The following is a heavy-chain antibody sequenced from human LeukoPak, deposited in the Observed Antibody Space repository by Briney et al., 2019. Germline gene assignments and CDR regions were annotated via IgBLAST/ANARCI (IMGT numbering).Heavy chain of an antibody. CDR2: IRYDGSNK. D-gene: IGHD6-19*01. CDR1: GFTFSSYG. J-gene: IGHJ4*02. CDR3: ASSRIAVAGESDY. Sequence: GGSLRLSCAASGFTFSSYGMHWVRQAPGKGQEWVAFIRYDGSNKYYADSVKGRFTISRDNSKNTLYLQMNSLRAEDTAVYYCASSRIAVAGESDYWGQRTLVTVSS. V-gene: IGHV3-30*02.